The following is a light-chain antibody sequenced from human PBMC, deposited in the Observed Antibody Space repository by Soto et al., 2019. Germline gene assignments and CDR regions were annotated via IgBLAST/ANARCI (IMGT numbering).Light chain of an antibody. CDR2: DAS. CDR3: QQYSVYWT. J-gene: IGKJ1*01. Sequence: DIPMTQSPSSLSASVGDRVTIICRASQSVSTWLAWYQQKPGKSPKVLIYDASSWAGGVPSRFTGSGSGTEFTLTINSLQPDDFATYYCQQYSVYWTFGQGTKVEIK. V-gene: IGKV1-5*02. CDR1: QSVSTW.